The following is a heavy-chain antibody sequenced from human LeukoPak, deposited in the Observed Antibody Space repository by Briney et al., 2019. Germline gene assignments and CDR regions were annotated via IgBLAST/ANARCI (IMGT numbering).Heavy chain of an antibody. CDR2: ISYDGSNK. J-gene: IGHJ4*02. D-gene: IGHD5-12*01. CDR1: GITFSNYG. CDR3: ARQGGYDGNFDY. Sequence: GGSLRLSCAASGITFSNYGMHWVRQAPGKGLEWVAVISYDGSNKYYADSVKGRFTISRDNSKNTLYLQMNSLRAEDTAVYYCARQGGYDGNFDYWGQGTLVTVSS. V-gene: IGHV3-30*19.